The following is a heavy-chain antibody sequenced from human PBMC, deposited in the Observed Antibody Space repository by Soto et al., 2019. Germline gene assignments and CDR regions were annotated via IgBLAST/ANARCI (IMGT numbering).Heavy chain of an antibody. D-gene: IGHD3-16*01. J-gene: IGHJ6*03. V-gene: IGHV3-23*01. CDR2: ISGSGST. CDR3: AKALRFTFTTGYYMDV. Sequence: EVQLLESGGGLVQPGGSLRLSCAASGFTVSSYAMSWVRQAPGKGLEWVSVISGSGSTYSADSVKGRFTISRDSSKNKVHLQMNSLRAEDTAVYYCAKALRFTFTTGYYMDVWGRGTTVTVSS. CDR1: GFTVSSYA.